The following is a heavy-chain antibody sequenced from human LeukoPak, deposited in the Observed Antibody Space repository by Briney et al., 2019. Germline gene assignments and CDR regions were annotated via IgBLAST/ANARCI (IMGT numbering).Heavy chain of an antibody. J-gene: IGHJ3*02. Sequence: PGRSLRLPCAASGFTFSSYAMHWARQAPGKGLEWVAVISYDGSNKYYADSVKGRFTISRDNSKNTLYLQMNSLRAEDTAVYYCARERRGNYGDGSAMAFDIWGQGTMVTVSS. V-gene: IGHV3-30-3*01. CDR1: GFTFSSYA. D-gene: IGHD4-17*01. CDR3: ARERRGNYGDGSAMAFDI. CDR2: ISYDGSNK.